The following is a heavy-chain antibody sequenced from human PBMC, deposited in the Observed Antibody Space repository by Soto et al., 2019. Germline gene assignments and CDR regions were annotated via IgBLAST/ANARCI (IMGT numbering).Heavy chain of an antibody. V-gene: IGHV3-21*01. Sequence: EVQLVESGGGLVKPGGSLRLSCVASGFTFTSYSMNWVRQAPGKGLEWVSSISDGSDYIVYADSMKGRFTISRDNAKNSLYLEINSLRAEDTAVYFCARNDEGGSRIWGQGTLVTVSS. CDR3: ARNDEGGSRI. D-gene: IGHD2-15*01. CDR1: GFTFTSYS. J-gene: IGHJ4*02. CDR2: ISDGSDYI.